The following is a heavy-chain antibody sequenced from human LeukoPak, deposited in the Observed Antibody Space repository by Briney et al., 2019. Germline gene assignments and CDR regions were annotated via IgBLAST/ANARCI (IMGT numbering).Heavy chain of an antibody. D-gene: IGHD3-22*01. CDR1: GYTFTSYD. J-gene: IGHJ6*03. CDR2: MNPNSGNT. V-gene: IGHV1-8*01. CDR3: ARVDGYYDSSGYPTYYYYYYMDV. Sequence: ASVKVSCKASGYTFTSYDINWVRQATGQGLEWMGWMNPNSGNTGYAQKFQGRVTMTRNTSISTAYIELSSLRSEDTAVYYCARVDGYYDSSGYPTYYYYYYMDVWGKGTTVTVSS.